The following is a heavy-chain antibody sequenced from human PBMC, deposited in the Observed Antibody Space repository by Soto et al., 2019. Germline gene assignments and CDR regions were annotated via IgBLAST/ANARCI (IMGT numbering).Heavy chain of an antibody. CDR1: GGSISSGGYS. J-gene: IGHJ3*02. CDR2: IYHSGST. Sequence: QLQMQDSGSGLVNPSQTLSLTCAVSGGSISSGGYSWSWIRQPPGKGLEWIGYIYHSGSTYYNPSLKSRVTISVDRSKNQFSLKLSSVTAADTAVYYCARAHGSGWGAFDIWGQGTMVTVSS. V-gene: IGHV4-30-2*01. D-gene: IGHD3-10*01. CDR3: ARAHGSGWGAFDI.